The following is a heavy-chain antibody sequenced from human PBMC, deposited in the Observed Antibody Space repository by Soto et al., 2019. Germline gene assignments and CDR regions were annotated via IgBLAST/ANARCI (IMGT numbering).Heavy chain of an antibody. V-gene: IGHV3-30-3*01. Sequence: PGGSLRLSCAASGFTFSSYPMHWVRQAPGKGLEWVAVISYDGSNKYYADSVTGRFTISRDSSKNTLYLQINSLKPEDTAVYYCARSIVLVNALDYWGQGNLVTVSS. CDR1: GFTFSSYP. CDR2: ISYDGSNK. J-gene: IGHJ4*02. D-gene: IGHD2-21*01. CDR3: ARSIVLVNALDY.